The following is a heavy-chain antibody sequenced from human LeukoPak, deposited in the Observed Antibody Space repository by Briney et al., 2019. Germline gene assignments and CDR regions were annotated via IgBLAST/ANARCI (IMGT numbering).Heavy chain of an antibody. D-gene: IGHD4-17*01. CDR3: ARAGLSGDLD. J-gene: IGHJ4*02. Sequence: PGGSLRLSCAASGFTFGTYGMHWVRQAPGKGLEWVSYISSSGSTIYYADSVKGRFTISRDNAKNSLYLQMNSLRAEDTAVYYCARAGLSGDLDWGQGTLVTVSS. CDR2: ISSSGSTI. CDR1: GFTFGTYG. V-gene: IGHV3-48*04.